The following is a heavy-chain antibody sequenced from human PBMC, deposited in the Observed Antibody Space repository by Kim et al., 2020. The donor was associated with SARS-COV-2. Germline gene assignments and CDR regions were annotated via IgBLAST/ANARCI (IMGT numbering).Heavy chain of an antibody. D-gene: IGHD1-26*01. Sequence: SETLSLTCSVSGASVSGGDDYWSWIRQPPGKGLEWIGYIYSSGSTQYNPSLKSQVTISVDTSRNRFSLNLTSVPATDTAVYFCGRGSGRYFGAVLWDNWG. CDR3: GRGSGRYFGAVLWDN. V-gene: IGHV4-30-4*01. CDR1: GASVSGGDDY. CDR2: IYSSGST. J-gene: IGHJ4*01.